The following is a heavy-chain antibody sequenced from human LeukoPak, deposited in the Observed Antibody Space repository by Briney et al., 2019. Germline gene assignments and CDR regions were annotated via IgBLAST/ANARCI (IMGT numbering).Heavy chain of an antibody. J-gene: IGHJ4*02. CDR2: IKSKTDGGTT. CDR1: GFTFSNAW. CDR3: TTDGALVELDSSN. Sequence: GGSLRLSCAASGFTFSNAWMNWVRQAPGKGLEWVGRIKSKTDGGTTDYAAPVKGRFTISRDDSKNTLYLQMNSLKTEDTAVHYCTTDGALVELDSSNWGQGTLVTVSS. V-gene: IGHV3-15*07. D-gene: IGHD3-22*01.